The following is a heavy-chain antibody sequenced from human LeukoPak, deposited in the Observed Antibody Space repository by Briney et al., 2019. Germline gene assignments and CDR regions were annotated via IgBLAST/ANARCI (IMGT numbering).Heavy chain of an antibody. J-gene: IGHJ4*02. Sequence: GGSLRLSCAASGFTFSSYAMHWVRQAPGKGLEWVAVISYDGSNKYYGDSVKGRFTISRDNGENTLYVQMNGLRAEDTALYYCAKGYDSSGYMGDYWGQGTLVTVSS. CDR3: AKGYDSSGYMGDY. CDR1: GFTFSSYA. V-gene: IGHV3-30-3*01. CDR2: ISYDGSNK. D-gene: IGHD3-22*01.